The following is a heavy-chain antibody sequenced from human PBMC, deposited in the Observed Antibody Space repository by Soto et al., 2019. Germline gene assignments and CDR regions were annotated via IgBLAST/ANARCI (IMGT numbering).Heavy chain of an antibody. V-gene: IGHV1-2*04. CDR3: ARDYEGAFDY. Sequence: ASVKVSCKASGYTVTGYYMHWVRQAPGQGLEWMGWINPNSGGTNYAQKFQGWVTITRDTSISTAYMELSRLRSDDTAAYYCARDYEGAFDYWGQGTLVTVSS. D-gene: IGHD3-3*01. CDR1: GYTVTGYY. J-gene: IGHJ4*02. CDR2: INPNSGGT.